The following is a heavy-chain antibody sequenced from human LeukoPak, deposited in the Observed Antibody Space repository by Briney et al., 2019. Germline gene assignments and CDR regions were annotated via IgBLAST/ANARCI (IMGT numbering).Heavy chain of an antibody. Sequence: SVKVSCKASGGTFSSYAISWVRQAPGQGLEWMRRIIPIFGTANYAQKFQGRVTITADKSTSTAYMELSSLRSEDTAVYYCAETPALQLRAPFDYWGQGTLVTVSS. CDR3: AETPALQLRAPFDY. J-gene: IGHJ4*02. V-gene: IGHV1-69*06. CDR1: GGTFSSYA. D-gene: IGHD5-18*01. CDR2: IIPIFGTA.